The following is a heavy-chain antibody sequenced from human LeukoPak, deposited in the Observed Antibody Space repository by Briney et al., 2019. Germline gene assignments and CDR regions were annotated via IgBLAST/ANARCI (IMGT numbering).Heavy chain of an antibody. V-gene: IGHV4-4*07. Sequence: SETLSLTCTVSGGSISSYYWSWIRQPAGKGLEWIGRIYTSGSTNYNHSLKSRVTMSVDTSKNQFSLKLSSVTAADTAVYYCAREVDSTYVYYLDYWGQGTLVTVSS. D-gene: IGHD2-2*01. CDR2: IYTSGST. J-gene: IGHJ4*02. CDR3: AREVDSTYVYYLDY. CDR1: GGSISSYY.